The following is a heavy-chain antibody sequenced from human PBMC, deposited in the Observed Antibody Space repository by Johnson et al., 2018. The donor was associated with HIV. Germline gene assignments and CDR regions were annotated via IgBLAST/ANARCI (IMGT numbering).Heavy chain of an antibody. Sequence: QVQLVESGGGVVQPGGSLRLSWAASGFNFSNYGRHWVRQAPGKGLEWVASISYSGSDTSYVDSVTGRITVSRDNSETTLFLQMNSLRAEDTAVYSCARDSGQQLADAFDIWCQGTMVTVSS. D-gene: IGHD6-6*01. CDR2: ISYSGSDT. CDR1: GFNFSNYG. J-gene: IGHJ3*02. CDR3: ARDSGQQLADAFDI. V-gene: IGHV3-30*02.